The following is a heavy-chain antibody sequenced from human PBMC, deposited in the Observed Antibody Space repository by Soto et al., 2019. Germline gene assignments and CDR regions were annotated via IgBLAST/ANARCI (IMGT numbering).Heavy chain of an antibody. V-gene: IGHV4-61*01. CDR2: VSYSGST. J-gene: IGHJ4*02. CDR1: GASVSSGTYY. Sequence: QVQLQESGPGLVKPSETLSLTCTVSGASVSSGTYYWSWIRQPPGKGLEWIGYVSYSGSTNYNPSFKSRVTISVDTSKNQFSLKLNSVTAADTAVYYCGRARSAYSRGVGYWGQRSLVTVSS. D-gene: IGHD2-21*01. CDR3: GRARSAYSRGVGY.